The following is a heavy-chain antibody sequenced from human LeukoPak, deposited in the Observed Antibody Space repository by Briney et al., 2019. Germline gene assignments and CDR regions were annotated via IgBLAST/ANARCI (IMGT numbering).Heavy chain of an antibody. J-gene: IGHJ6*03. CDR3: ARGYYDFWSGHLYYYYYMDV. Sequence: PSETLSLTCTVSGGSISSHHWSWIRQPPGKGLEWSGYIYYSGSTNYNPSLKSRVTISVDTSKNQFSLKLSSVTAADTAVYYCARGYYDFWSGHLYYYYYMDVWGKGTTVTVSS. D-gene: IGHD3-3*01. V-gene: IGHV4-59*11. CDR2: IYYSGST. CDR1: GGSISSHH.